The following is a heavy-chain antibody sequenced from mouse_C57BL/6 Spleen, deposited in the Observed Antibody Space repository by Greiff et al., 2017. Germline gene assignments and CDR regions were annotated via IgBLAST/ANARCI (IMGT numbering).Heavy chain of an antibody. J-gene: IGHJ1*03. D-gene: IGHD4-1*01. CDR2: ITPNNGGT. CDR1: GYTFTDYN. Sequence: VQLQQSGPELVKPGASVKIPCKASGYTFTDYNMDWVKQSHGKSLEWIGDITPNNGGTIYNQKFKGKATLTVDKSSSTAYMELRSLTSEDTAVYYCARRKLYWYFDVWGTGTTVTVSS. V-gene: IGHV1-18*01. CDR3: ARRKLYWYFDV.